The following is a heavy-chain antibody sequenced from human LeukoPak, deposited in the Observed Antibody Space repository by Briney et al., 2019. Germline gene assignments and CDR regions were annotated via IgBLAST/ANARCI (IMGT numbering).Heavy chain of an antibody. Sequence: SETLSLTCDVSGVSITTCCYYWTWLRQPPGKGLEWIGYKYYSESTRYNSSLRSRLTISLDSSKNQFSLRLTSVTAAETAVYCGARGRSYGLDVDSWGPGTLVIVSS. CDR2: KYYSEST. D-gene: IGHD5-18*01. CDR3: ARGRSYGLDVDS. V-gene: IGHV4-61*01. J-gene: IGHJ4*02. CDR1: GVSITTCCYY.